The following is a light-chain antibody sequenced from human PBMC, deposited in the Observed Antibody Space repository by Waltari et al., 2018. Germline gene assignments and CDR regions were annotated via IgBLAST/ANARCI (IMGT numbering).Light chain of an antibody. J-gene: IGLJ2*01. CDR3: SSYTTTTTVI. CDR1: SNDVGAYNY. CDR2: DVT. V-gene: IGLV2-14*03. Sequence: QSALTQPASVSGSPGQSITISCTGTSNDVGAYNYVYWYQQPPGKPPKLIIYDVTARPSGGSYRFTGSKSGDTASLTISGLQAEDEADYYCSSYTTTTTVIFGGGTKLTVL.